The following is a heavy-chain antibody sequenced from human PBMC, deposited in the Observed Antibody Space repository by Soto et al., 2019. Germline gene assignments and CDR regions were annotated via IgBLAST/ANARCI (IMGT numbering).Heavy chain of an antibody. V-gene: IGHV1-69*01. CDR2: IIPIFGTP. CDR1: GGIFSTYA. CDR3: ARDRDDYGSGNYYNRIDF. Sequence: QVQLVQSGAEVKKPGSSVKVSCKASGGIFSTYAISWLRQAPGQGLEWMGGIIPIFGTPNYAQRFQGRVTITVDEPTSTAYMELSRLRSEDTAVYYGARDRDDYGSGNYYNRIDFWGQGTLVTVSS. D-gene: IGHD3-10*01. J-gene: IGHJ4*02.